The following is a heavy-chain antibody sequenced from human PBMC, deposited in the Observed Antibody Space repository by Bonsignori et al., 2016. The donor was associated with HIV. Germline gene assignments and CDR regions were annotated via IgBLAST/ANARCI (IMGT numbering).Heavy chain of an antibody. Sequence: SISGTVYGGSFSSIPYYWGWIRQSPGMGLEWIGSIYHRGTTYYSPSLKSRVTISLDKSTNQFSLRLTFVTAPDTAVYYCARGEGMAASLHFEYWGQGIPVTVSS. D-gene: IGHD1-26*01. V-gene: IGHV4-39*07. J-gene: IGHJ4*02. CDR1: GGSFSSIPYY. CDR2: IYHRGTT. CDR3: ARGEGMAASLHFEY.